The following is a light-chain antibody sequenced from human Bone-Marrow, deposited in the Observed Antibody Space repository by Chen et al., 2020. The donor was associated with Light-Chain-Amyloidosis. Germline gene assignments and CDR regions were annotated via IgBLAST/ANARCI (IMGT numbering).Light chain of an antibody. CDR1: NIGSTS. V-gene: IGLV3-21*02. CDR2: DDR. CDR3: QVWDRSSDRPV. Sequence: SYVLTQPSSVSVAPGQTATIACGGNNIGSTSVHWYQQTPGQAPLLVVYDDRDRRSGIPERLSGSNSGNTATLTISRVEAGDEADYYCQVWDRSSDRPVFGGGTKLTVL. J-gene: IGLJ3*02.